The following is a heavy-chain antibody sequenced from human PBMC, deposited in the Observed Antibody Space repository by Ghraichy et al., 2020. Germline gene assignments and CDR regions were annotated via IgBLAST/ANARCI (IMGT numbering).Heavy chain of an antibody. CDR1: GYTLTELS. V-gene: IGHV1-24*01. CDR2: FDPEDGET. J-gene: IGHJ6*02. Sequence: ASVKVSCKVSGYTLTELSMHWVRQAPGKGLEWMGGFDPEDGETIYAQKFQGRVTMTEDTSTDTAYMELSSLRSEDTAVYYCATKRWLSGYRIGNYYYYGMDVWGQGTTVTVSS. D-gene: IGHD3-22*01. CDR3: ATKRWLSGYRIGNYYYYGMDV.